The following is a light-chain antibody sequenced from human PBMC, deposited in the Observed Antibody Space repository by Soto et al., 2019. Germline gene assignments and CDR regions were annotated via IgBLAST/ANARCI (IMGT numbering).Light chain of an antibody. J-gene: IGLJ2*01. CDR3: QSYDSSLSVVV. CDR1: SSNIGAGYD. Sequence: QLVLTQPPSVSGAPGQRVTISCTGSSSNIGAGYDVHWYQQLPGTAPKLLIYGNSNRPSGVPDRFSGSKSGTTASLAIAGLQAEDCADYYCQSYDSSLSVVVFGGGTKLTVL. V-gene: IGLV1-40*01. CDR2: GNS.